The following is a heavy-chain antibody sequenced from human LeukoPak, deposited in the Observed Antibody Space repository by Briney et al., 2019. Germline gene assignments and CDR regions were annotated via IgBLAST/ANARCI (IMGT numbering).Heavy chain of an antibody. CDR2: ISGISGPI. Sequence: GGALRLSCADSLYTLTRSSTNWVCPAPGEGLERVSHISGISGPIYYTHSAKGGSTISRETAKKSLCLQMNSLSAEDTAVYCCARVKGSYPPDYWGQGTLVTVSS. CDR1: LYTLTRSS. D-gene: IGHD1-26*01. CDR3: ARVKGSYPPDY. V-gene: IGHV3-48*01. J-gene: IGHJ4*02.